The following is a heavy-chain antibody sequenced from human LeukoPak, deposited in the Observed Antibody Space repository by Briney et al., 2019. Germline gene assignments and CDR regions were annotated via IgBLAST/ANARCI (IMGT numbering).Heavy chain of an antibody. CDR2: IRYDGDTK. D-gene: IGHD1-1*01. J-gene: IGHJ4*02. V-gene: IGHV3-30*02. CDR1: GFSVSKYG. CDR3: AKGLNDRVIDY. Sequence: GRSLRLSWAAAGFSVSKYGMYSVRQAPGKGLEWVAYIRYDGDTKYYADSVKGRFTISRDNSKNTLYLQMNSLRAEDTAVYYCAKGLNDRVIDYWGQGTLVTVSS.